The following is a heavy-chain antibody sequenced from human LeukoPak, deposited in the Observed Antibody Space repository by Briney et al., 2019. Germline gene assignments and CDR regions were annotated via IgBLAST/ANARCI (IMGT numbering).Heavy chain of an antibody. D-gene: IGHD5-24*01. J-gene: IGHJ1*01. CDR2: ISGGGSPT. V-gene: IGHV3-23*01. CDR1: GFTFSSYS. Sequence: GGSLRLSCAASGFTFSSYSMNWVRQAPGKGLEWVSTISGGGSPTHFADSVKGRFTISRDNSKNTLYLQMNSLSVEDTAVYYCARDLDDYNTLAPFFQHWGLGTLVTVSS. CDR3: ARDLDDYNTLAPFFQH.